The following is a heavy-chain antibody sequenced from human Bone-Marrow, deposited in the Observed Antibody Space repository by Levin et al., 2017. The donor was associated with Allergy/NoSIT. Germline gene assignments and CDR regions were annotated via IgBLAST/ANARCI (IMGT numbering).Heavy chain of an antibody. J-gene: IGHJ5*01. CDR1: GYRFTDYY. Sequence: GESLKISCKASGYRFTDYYIQWLRQAPGQGLEWLGWINTHSGEPQYAQKFQGKIIMTRDTSINTAHMQLRGLRSDDTALYYCARNLWTTLRGVPFDSWGQGTLVTVSS. D-gene: IGHD3-10*01. CDR2: INTHSGEP. V-gene: IGHV1-2*02. CDR3: ARNLWTTLRGVPFDS.